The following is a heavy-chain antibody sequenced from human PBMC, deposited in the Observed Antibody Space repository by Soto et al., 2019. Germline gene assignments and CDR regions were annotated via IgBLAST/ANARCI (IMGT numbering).Heavy chain of an antibody. V-gene: IGHV3-23*01. CDR2: ISDSGTGT. CDR1: GLTFSSYA. CDR3: AKDHTVVIRYAFDI. Sequence: EVQILESGGGLVQPGGSLRLFCAASGLTFSSYAMYWVRQAPGKGLAWVSGISDSGTGTYYAVSVKGRFTISRDNSKNTVYLQIKSLRAENTAVYYCAKDHTVVIRYAFDIWGQGTMVNVSS. J-gene: IGHJ3*02. D-gene: IGHD3-22*01.